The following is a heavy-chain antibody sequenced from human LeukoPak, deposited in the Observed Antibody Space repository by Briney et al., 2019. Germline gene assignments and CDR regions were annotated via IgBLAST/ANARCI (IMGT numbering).Heavy chain of an antibody. CDR3: ARLATSTGSYVDY. Sequence: GGSLRLSCAASGFTVSSNYMSWVRQAPGKGLEWVSVIYSGGSTYYADSVKGRFTISRDNSKNTLYLQMNSLRAEDTAVCYCARLATSTGSYVDYWGQGTLVTVSS. CDR1: GFTVSSNY. V-gene: IGHV3-66*04. J-gene: IGHJ4*02. D-gene: IGHD1-26*01. CDR2: IYSGGST.